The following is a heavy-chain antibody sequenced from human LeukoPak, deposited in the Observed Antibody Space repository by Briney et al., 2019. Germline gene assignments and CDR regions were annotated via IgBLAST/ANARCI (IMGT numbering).Heavy chain of an antibody. V-gene: IGHV3-74*01. CDR2: INTDGSST. CDR1: GFTFSSYW. CDR3: ARARDCSSTSCYSDY. Sequence: GGSLRFSCAASGFTFSSYWMHWVRQAPGKGLVWVSRINTDGSSTSYADSVKGRFTISRDNAKNTLYLQMNSLRAEDTAVYYCARARDCSSTSCYSDYWGQGTLVTVSS. J-gene: IGHJ4*02. D-gene: IGHD2-2*01.